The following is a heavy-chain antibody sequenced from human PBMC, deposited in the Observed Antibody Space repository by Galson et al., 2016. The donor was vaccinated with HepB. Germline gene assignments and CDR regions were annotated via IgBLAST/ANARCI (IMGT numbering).Heavy chain of an antibody. CDR2: TSHDGNSN. D-gene: IGHD3-16*02. CDR1: GFTFKSYA. Sequence: SLRLSCAASGFTFKSYAMYWVRQAPGKGLERVAVTSHDGNSNSYADSVKGRFTISRDNSKNTLYLQMNSLRVEDTAVYYCASFGGVIAYDAFDIWGQGAMVTVSS. V-gene: IGHV3-30-3*01. J-gene: IGHJ3*02. CDR3: ASFGGVIAYDAFDI.